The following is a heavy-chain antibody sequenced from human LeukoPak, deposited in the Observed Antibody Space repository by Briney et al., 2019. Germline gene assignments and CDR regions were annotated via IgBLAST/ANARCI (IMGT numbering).Heavy chain of an antibody. D-gene: IGHD6-6*01. Sequence: GGALTLSCAASGFTFSSYWMSWVRQAPGKGLEWVANIKQDGSEKYYVDSVKGRFTISRDNAKNSLYLQMNSLRAEDTAVYYCARDVKSSSPGGVDYWGQGTLVTVSS. CDR1: GFTFSSYW. J-gene: IGHJ4*02. CDR3: ARDVKSSSPGGVDY. V-gene: IGHV3-7*05. CDR2: IKQDGSEK.